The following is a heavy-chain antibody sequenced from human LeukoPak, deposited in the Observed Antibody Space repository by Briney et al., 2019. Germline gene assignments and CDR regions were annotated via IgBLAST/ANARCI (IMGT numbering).Heavy chain of an antibody. CDR1: GGSISSGRYY. J-gene: IGHJ5*02. CDR2: IYTSGRT. D-gene: IGHD1-26*01. CDR3: ARDGDLLSRGIFDP. Sequence: SETLSFTCTVSGGSISSGRYYWNWIRQPAGTGLEWIGRIYTSGRTNYNPSLKSRVTISVDTSKNQFSLKLSSVTAADTAVYYCARDGDLLSRGIFDPGGQGTRITVSS. V-gene: IGHV4-61*02.